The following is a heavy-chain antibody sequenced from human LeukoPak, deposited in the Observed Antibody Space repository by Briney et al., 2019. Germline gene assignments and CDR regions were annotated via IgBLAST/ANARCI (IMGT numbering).Heavy chain of an antibody. J-gene: IGHJ1*01. V-gene: IGHV4-59*01. CDR2: IYYSGST. D-gene: IGHD3-22*01. Sequence: SETLSLTCTVSGVSISSYYWSWIRQPPGKGLEWIGYIYYSGSTNYNPSLKSRVTISVDTSKNQFSLKLSSVTAADTAVYYCARVRPYDSSGTGGYFQHWGQGTLVTVSS. CDR3: ARVRPYDSSGTGGYFQH. CDR1: GVSISSYY.